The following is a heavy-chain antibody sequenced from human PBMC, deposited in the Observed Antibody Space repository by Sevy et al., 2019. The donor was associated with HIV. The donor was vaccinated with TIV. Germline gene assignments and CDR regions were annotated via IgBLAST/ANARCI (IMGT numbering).Heavy chain of an antibody. D-gene: IGHD3-10*01. J-gene: IGHJ5*02. CDR1: GFTFSSYG. CDR2: ISGSGGST. CDR3: AKETIRGTYNWFDP. Sequence: GGSLRLSCVASGFTFSSYGKSWVRQAPGEGLECVSDISGSGGSTYYADSVRGRFTISRDNSKNTLYLQMNSLRADDTAVYYCAKETIRGTYNWFDPWGQGPLVTVSS. V-gene: IGHV3-23*01.